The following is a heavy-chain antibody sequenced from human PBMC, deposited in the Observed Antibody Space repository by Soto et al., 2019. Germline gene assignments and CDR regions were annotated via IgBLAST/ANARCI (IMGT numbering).Heavy chain of an antibody. CDR3: AKDLRAGANTAFYFDF. CDR1: GFKFTNYA. J-gene: IGHJ4*02. CDR2: ISATGGGT. Sequence: GGSLRLSCAASGFKFTNYAMSWVRQAPGKGLEWVSLISATGGGTYYADSVKGRFTISRDNSHNTLYLQVHSLTAEDTAVYYCAKDLRAGANTAFYFDFWGQGAQVTVSS. V-gene: IGHV3-23*01.